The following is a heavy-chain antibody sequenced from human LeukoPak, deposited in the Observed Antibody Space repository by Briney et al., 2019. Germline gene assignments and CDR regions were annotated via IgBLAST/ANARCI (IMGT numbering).Heavy chain of an antibody. V-gene: IGHV5-51*01. CDR2: IYPGDSDT. J-gene: IGHJ5*02. CDR3: ATARDGDYWFDP. Sequence: PGESLKISCKGSGYSFSSYWIGWVRQMPGKGLEWMVIIYPGDSDTRYSPSLQGQVTISADKSINTAYLQWSSLKASDTATYYCATARDGDYWFDPWGEGTLVTVSS. CDR1: GYSFSSYW. D-gene: IGHD5-24*01.